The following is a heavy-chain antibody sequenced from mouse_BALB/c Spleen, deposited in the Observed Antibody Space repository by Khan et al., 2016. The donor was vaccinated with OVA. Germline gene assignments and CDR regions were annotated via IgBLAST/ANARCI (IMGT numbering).Heavy chain of an antibody. Sequence: VQLQQSGAELAKPGASVKMSCKASGYTFINYWIFWVKQRPGQGLEWIGYINPSTGYTEYNQTFKDKATLTAANSYSTAYMQLSSLTSRDSAVYYCARRGLRWDFDYWGQGTTLTVSS. CDR3: ARRGLRWDFDY. J-gene: IGHJ2*01. V-gene: IGHV1-7*01. CDR2: INPSTGYT. CDR1: GYTFINYW. D-gene: IGHD1-1*01.